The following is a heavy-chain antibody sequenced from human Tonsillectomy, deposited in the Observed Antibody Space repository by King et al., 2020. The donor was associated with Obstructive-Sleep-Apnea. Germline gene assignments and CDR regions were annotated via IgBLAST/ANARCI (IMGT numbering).Heavy chain of an antibody. Sequence: QLVQSGTEVKKPGASVKVSCKASGYTFTSYAIHWVRQAPGQRLECMGWINVANGNTKYSQKFQGRVTITRDTSASTAYMELSSLTSEDTAVYYCARGGTTLYFDYWGQGTLVTVSS. CDR1: GYTFTSYA. V-gene: IGHV1-3*01. J-gene: IGHJ4*02. CDR2: INVANGNT. D-gene: IGHD1-26*01. CDR3: ARGGTTLYFDY.